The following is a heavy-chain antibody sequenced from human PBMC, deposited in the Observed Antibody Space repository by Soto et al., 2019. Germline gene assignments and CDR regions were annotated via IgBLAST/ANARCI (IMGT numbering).Heavy chain of an antibody. V-gene: IGHV1-69*18. CDR1: GGTFSTYS. Sequence: QVQLVQSGAEVKKPGSSVKVSCRASGGTFSTYSINWVRQAPGQGLEWMGNIIPMFGTPNYARKFQGRVTITADESTTTAYRKFRRLTSKDTAVDYCVRGCCNGNYAPAGCGIWGQGTMVTVS. CDR2: IIPMFGTP. CDR3: VRGCCNGNYAPAGCGI. J-gene: IGHJ3*02. D-gene: IGHD1-7*01.